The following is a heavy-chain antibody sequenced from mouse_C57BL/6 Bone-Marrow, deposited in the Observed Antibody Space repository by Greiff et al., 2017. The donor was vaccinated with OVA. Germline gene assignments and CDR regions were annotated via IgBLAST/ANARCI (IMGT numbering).Heavy chain of an antibody. V-gene: IGHV1-59*01. D-gene: IGHD6-5*01. CDR3: ARYAGGFAY. CDR1: GYTFTSYW. CDR2: IDPSDSYT. Sequence: QVQLQQPWAELVRPGTSVKLSCKASGYTFTSYWMHWVKQRPGQGLEWIGVIDPSDSYTNYNQKFKGKATLTVDTSSSTAYMQLSSLTSEDSAVYYCARYAGGFAYWGQGTLVTVSA. J-gene: IGHJ3*01.